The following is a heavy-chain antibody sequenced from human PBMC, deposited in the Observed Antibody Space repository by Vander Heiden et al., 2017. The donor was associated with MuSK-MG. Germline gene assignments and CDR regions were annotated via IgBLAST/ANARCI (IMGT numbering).Heavy chain of an antibody. CDR3: ARTRRNIVVVPAATGTDTYYYMDV. V-gene: IGHV4-59*01. J-gene: IGHJ6*03. CDR2: GST. Sequence: GSTNYNPSLKSRVTISVDTSKNQFSLKLSSVTAADTAVYYCARTRRNIVVVPAATGTDTYYYMDVWGKGTTVTVSS. D-gene: IGHD2-2*01.